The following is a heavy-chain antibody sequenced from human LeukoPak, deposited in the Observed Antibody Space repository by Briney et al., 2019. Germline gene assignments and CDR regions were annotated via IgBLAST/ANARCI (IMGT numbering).Heavy chain of an antibody. Sequence: GGSLRLSCAASGFTFSSYWMTWVRQAPGKGLEWVANIKQDGSEKYYVGSVKGRFTISRDNAKNSLYLQMNSLRAEDTAVYYCARAVGYSSSWYSTRYYFDYWGQGTLVTVSS. CDR3: ARAVGYSSSWYSTRYYFDY. CDR1: GFTFSSYW. J-gene: IGHJ4*02. CDR2: IKQDGSEK. V-gene: IGHV3-7*01. D-gene: IGHD6-13*01.